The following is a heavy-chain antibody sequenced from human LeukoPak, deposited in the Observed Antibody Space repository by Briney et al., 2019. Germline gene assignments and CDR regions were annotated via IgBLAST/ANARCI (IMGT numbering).Heavy chain of an antibody. CDR2: ISGSGGST. D-gene: IGHD1-26*01. CDR3: AKDQSSGTYYDY. J-gene: IGHJ4*02. Sequence: PGGSLRLSCAASGFTFSSYDMSWVRQAPGKGLEWVSAISGSGGSTYYADSVKGRFTISRDNSRNTLYLQMNSLTAEDTAVYFCAKDQSSGTYYDYWGQGTLVTVSS. V-gene: IGHV3-23*01. CDR1: GFTFSSYD.